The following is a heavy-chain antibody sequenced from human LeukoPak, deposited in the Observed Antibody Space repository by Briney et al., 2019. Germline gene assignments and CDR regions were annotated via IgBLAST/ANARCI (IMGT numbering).Heavy chain of an antibody. Sequence: PGGSLRLSCAASGFTFSDYYMSWIRHAPGKGLEWVSYISSSSSYTNYADSVKGRFTISRDNSKNTLYVQMNSLRAEDTAVYYCAKGVGTFDYWGQGTLVTVSS. CDR2: ISSSSSYT. V-gene: IGHV3-11*05. CDR3: AKGVGTFDY. D-gene: IGHD2-21*02. CDR1: GFTFSDYY. J-gene: IGHJ4*02.